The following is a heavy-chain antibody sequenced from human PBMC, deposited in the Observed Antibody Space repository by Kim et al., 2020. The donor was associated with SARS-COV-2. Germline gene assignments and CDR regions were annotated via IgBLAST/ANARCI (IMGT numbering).Heavy chain of an antibody. CDR1: GFTFSSYA. Sequence: GGSLSLSCAASGFTFSSYAMSWVRQAPGKGLEWVSAISGSGGSTYYADSVKGRFTISRDNSKNTLYLQMNSLRAEDTAVYYCAKGKYYDILTGYYSGHSDITWGQGTLVTVSS. CDR3: AKGKYYDILTGYYSGHSDIT. D-gene: IGHD3-9*01. J-gene: IGHJ4*02. V-gene: IGHV3-23*01. CDR2: ISGSGGST.